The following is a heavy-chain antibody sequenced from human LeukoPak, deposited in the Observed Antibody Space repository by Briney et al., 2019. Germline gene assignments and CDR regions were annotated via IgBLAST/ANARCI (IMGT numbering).Heavy chain of an antibody. J-gene: IGHJ4*02. Sequence: PSETLSLTCADSGYSISSDNYWVWIRQPPGQGLEWTGGIYHSGSTYYNPSLKSRVTMSVDTSKNQFSLKLSSVTAADTAVYYCARAPRDSSSSNYMRRFDYWGQGTLVTVSS. V-gene: IGHV4-38-2*01. D-gene: IGHD3-22*01. CDR3: ARAPRDSSSSNYMRRFDY. CDR1: GYSISSDNY. CDR2: IYHSGST.